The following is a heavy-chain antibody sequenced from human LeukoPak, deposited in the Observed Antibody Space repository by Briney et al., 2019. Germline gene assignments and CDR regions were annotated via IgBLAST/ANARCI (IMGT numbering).Heavy chain of an antibody. Sequence: GGSLRLSCAASGFTFSSYWMHWVRQAPGKGLVWVSRINSDGSSTSYADSVKGRFTISRDNAKNTLYLQMNSLRAEDTAVYYCARDVLLWFGELSYAFDIWGQGTMVTVSS. V-gene: IGHV3-74*01. CDR3: ARDVLLWFGELSYAFDI. CDR2: INSDGSST. D-gene: IGHD3-10*01. J-gene: IGHJ3*02. CDR1: GFTFSSYW.